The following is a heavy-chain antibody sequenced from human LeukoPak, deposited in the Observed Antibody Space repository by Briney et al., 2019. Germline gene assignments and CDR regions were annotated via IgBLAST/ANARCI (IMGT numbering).Heavy chain of an antibody. D-gene: IGHD2-15*01. CDR1: GGSFSGYY. J-gene: IGHJ4*02. CDR2: INHSGST. V-gene: IGHV4-34*01. Sequence: PSETLSLTCAVYGGSFSGYYWSWIRQPPGKGLEWIGEINHSGSTNYNPSLKSRVTISVDTSKNQFSLKLSSVTAADTAVYYCARGHTSARPRISGGTYFGYWGQGTLVTVSS. CDR3: ARGHTSARPRISGGTYFGY.